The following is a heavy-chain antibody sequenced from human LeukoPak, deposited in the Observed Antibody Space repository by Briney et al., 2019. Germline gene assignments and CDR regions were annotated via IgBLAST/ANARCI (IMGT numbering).Heavy chain of an antibody. J-gene: IGHJ4*02. CDR1: GGSISSYY. V-gene: IGHV4-59*08. Sequence: MASETLSLTCTVSGGSISSYYWTWIRQPPGKGLEWIGYIYYSGSTQYNPSLKSRVTISVDSSKNHFSLKLSSVTAADTAVYYCARAQVGIVGATEFAYWGQGTLVTVSS. CDR2: IYYSGST. CDR3: ARAQVGIVGATEFAY. D-gene: IGHD1-26*01.